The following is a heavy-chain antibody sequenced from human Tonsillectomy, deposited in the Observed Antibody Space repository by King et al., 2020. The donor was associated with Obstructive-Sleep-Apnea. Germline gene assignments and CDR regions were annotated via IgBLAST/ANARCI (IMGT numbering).Heavy chain of an antibody. J-gene: IGHJ6*02. CDR3: ASCSGSGRYRYHYGMDV. CDR1: GFAFENYW. Sequence: VQLVESGGGLVQPGGSLRLACAASGFAFENYWMTWVRQGRGKGLEWVATINEDGSGKYYVDSAKGRFTISRDNAKKSLYLQMKTLRAEDTAVYYCASCSGSGRYRYHYGMDVWGQGSRVTVSS. D-gene: IGHD3-10*01. V-gene: IGHV3-7*01. CDR2: INEDGSGK.